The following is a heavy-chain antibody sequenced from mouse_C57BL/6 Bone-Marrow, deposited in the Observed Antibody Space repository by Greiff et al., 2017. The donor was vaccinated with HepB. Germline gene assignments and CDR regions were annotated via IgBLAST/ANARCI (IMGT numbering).Heavy chain of an antibody. CDR2: IDPSDSET. J-gene: IGHJ3*01. V-gene: IGHV1-52*01. Sequence: VQLQQPGAELVRPGSSVKLSCKASGYTFTSYWMHWVKQRPIQGLEWIGNIDPSDSETHYNQKFKDKATLTVDKSSSTAYMQLSSLTSEDSAVYYCARSPSGIYYYYDPSWFAYWGQGPLVTVSA. CDR1: GYTFTSYW. CDR3: ARSPSGIYYYYDPSWFAY. D-gene: IGHD2-4*01.